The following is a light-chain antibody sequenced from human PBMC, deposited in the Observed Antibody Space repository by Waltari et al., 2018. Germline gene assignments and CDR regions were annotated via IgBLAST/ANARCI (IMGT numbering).Light chain of an antibody. Sequence: DIQMTQSPSSLSASAGDRITITCRASQNINSHLNWYQQKPGRAPRVLIYGASNLETGVPSRVSGSGSGTDFTLTISGLQPEDFVTYFCQQTYTTPPVTFGAGTKVEIK. V-gene: IGKV1-39*01. CDR2: GAS. CDR3: QQTYTTPPVT. CDR1: QNINSH. J-gene: IGKJ4*01.